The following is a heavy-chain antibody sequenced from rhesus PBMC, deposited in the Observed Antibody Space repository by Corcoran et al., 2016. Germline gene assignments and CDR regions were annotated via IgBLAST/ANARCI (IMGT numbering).Heavy chain of an antibody. CDR1: GGAISDGFC. J-gene: IGHJ6*01. V-gene: IGHV4-106*01. CDR2: IEGGGADT. Sequence: QVQLQESGPGLVKSSETLSLTCAVSGGAISDGFCWDWIRQPPGKGLEWIGYIEGGGADTHSKPAHKTSATISIATSKNPLSLKRTSVPAADAAVYPCARVSTPSDGLDSWGQGVVVTVSS. CDR3: ARVSTPSDGLDS. D-gene: IGHD2-15*01.